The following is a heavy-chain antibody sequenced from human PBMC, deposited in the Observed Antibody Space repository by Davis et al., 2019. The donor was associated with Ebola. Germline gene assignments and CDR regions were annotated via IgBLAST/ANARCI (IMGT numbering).Heavy chain of an antibody. CDR1: GYTFTSYY. J-gene: IGHJ6*02. CDR2: INPSGGST. D-gene: IGHD3-3*01. CDR3: AREPGNRDFWSGYLYYYGMDV. V-gene: IGHV1-46*01. Sequence: ASVKVSCKASGYTFTSYYMHWVRQAPGQGLEWMGIINPSGGSTSYAQKFQGRVTMTRDTSTSTVYMELSSLRSEDTAVYYCAREPGNRDFWSGYLYYYGMDVWGQGTTVTVSS.